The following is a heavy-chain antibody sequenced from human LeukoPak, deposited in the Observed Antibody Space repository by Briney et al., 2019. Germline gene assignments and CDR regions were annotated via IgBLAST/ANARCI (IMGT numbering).Heavy chain of an antibody. CDR2: IYYSGST. J-gene: IGHJ4*02. CDR1: GGSISSSSYY. CDR3: ARHGFLEWFY. Sequence: SETLSLTCTVSGGSISSSSYYWGWIRQPPGKGLEWIGSIYYSGSTFYNPSLKSRVTISVDTSKNQFSLKLSSVTAADTAVYYCARHGFLEWFYWGQGTLVTVSS. D-gene: IGHD3-3*01. V-gene: IGHV4-39*01.